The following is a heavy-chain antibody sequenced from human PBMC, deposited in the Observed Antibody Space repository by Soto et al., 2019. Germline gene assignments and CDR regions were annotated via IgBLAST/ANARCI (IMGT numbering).Heavy chain of an antibody. Sequence: SVKVSCKASGGTFSNYADSWVRQAPGQGLEWMGGLIPIFNTAKYAQKFQGRLTISADESTSAAYMELTRLTSDDTAVYFCAPFGSNTGYGGGYFDPWGQGTVVTVSS. CDR1: GGTFSNYA. D-gene: IGHD1-26*01. CDR2: LIPIFNTA. V-gene: IGHV1-69*13. CDR3: APFGSNTGYGGGYFDP. J-gene: IGHJ4*02.